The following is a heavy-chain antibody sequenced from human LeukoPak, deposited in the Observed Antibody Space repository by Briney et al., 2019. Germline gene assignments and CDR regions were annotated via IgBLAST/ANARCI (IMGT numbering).Heavy chain of an antibody. CDR2: IYYSGSA. CDR3: ARRGYDILTGRVAFPNTFLDY. Sequence: SETLSLTCTVSGGSISSSSYYWGWIRQPPGKGLEWIGSIYYSGSAYYNPSLKSRVTISVDTSKNQFSLKLSSVTAADTAVYYCARRGYDILTGRVAFPNTFLDYWGQGTLVTVSS. V-gene: IGHV4-39*01. D-gene: IGHD3-9*01. CDR1: GGSISSSSYY. J-gene: IGHJ4*02.